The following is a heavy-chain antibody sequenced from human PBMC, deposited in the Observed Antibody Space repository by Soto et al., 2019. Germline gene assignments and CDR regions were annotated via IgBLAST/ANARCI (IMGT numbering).Heavy chain of an antibody. D-gene: IGHD6-19*01. CDR2: IYDRGYT. Sequence: SETLSLTCTVSGDSISTYYWTWIRQSPGKGLEWIGYIYDRGYTSYNPSLKSRLSMSIDTSKNQFSLNLTSMTAADTAVFYCARENIRLGAFDLWGQGIRVTVSS. CDR3: ARENIRLGAFDL. CDR1: GDSISTYY. J-gene: IGHJ3*01. V-gene: IGHV4-59*01.